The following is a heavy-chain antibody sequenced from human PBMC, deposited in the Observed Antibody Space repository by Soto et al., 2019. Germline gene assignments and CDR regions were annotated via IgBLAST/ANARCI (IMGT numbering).Heavy chain of an antibody. CDR1: GASINSYY. CDR2: IHDSGST. V-gene: IGHV4-59*01. CDR3: ARRSGTPNWLDP. Sequence: PSETLSLTCTVSGASINSYYWTWIRQSPGKGLEWIGYIHDSGSTNYNPSLKSRVTMSVDTSKNQFSLKLTSVTAADTAVYYCARRSGTPNWLDPWGQGTLVTVSS. J-gene: IGHJ5*02. D-gene: IGHD5-12*01.